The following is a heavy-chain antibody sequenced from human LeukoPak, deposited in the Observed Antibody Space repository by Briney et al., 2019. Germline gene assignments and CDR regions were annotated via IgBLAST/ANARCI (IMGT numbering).Heavy chain of an antibody. Sequence: GGSLRLSCAASGFTFSSYAMSWVRRAPGKGLEWVSAISGSGGSTYYADSVKGRFTISRDNSKNTLYLQMNSLRAEDTAVYYCAKDARSYYDSSGYYSDYWGQGTLVTVSS. CDR3: AKDARSYYDSSGYYSDY. CDR2: ISGSGGST. V-gene: IGHV3-23*01. D-gene: IGHD3-22*01. CDR1: GFTFSSYA. J-gene: IGHJ4*02.